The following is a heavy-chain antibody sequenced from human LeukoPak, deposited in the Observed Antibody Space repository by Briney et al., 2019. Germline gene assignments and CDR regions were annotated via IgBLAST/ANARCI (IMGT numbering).Heavy chain of an antibody. J-gene: IGHJ4*02. CDR2: IKHDGSEK. CDR3: SRAYYDSSGYYYVYF. Sequence: GGSLRLSCAVSGFTVSGNYMSWVRQAPGKGLEWVANIKHDGSEKYYVDSVKGRFTISRDNAKNSLYLQMNSLRDDDTAVYYCSRAYYDSSGYYYVYFWGQGTLVTVSS. CDR1: GFTVSGNY. D-gene: IGHD3-22*01. V-gene: IGHV3-7*01.